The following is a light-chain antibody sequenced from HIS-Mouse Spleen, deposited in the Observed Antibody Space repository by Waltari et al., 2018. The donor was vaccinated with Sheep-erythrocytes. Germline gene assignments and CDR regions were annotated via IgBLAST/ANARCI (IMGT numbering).Light chain of an antibody. Sequence: QSALTQPRSVSGSPGQSVTISCTGTSSDVGGYNYVSWYQQHPGKAPKLMIYDVSNRPSGGTDRFSGSKSGNTASLTISGLQAEDEADYYCCSYAGSYNHVFATGTKVTVL. CDR2: DVS. V-gene: IGLV2-11*01. J-gene: IGLJ1*01. CDR3: CSYAGSYNHV. CDR1: SSDVGGYNY.